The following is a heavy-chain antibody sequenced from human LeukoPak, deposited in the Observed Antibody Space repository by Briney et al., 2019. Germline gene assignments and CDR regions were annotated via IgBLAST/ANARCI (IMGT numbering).Heavy chain of an antibody. CDR1: GFTFSSYW. J-gene: IGHJ4*02. Sequence: GGSLRLSSAASGFTFSSYWMSWVRLAPGKGLEWVANIKKDGSEKYSVDSVKGRFTISRDNAKTSLYLQMNTLRAEDTAVYYCARHLSGVTGYTYGRGIDYWGQGTLVTVSS. V-gene: IGHV3-7*01. CDR3: ARHLSGVTGYTYGRGIDY. CDR2: IKKDGSEK. D-gene: IGHD5-18*01.